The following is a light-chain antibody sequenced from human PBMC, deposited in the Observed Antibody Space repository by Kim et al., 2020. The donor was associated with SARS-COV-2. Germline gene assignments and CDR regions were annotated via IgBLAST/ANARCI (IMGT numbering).Light chain of an antibody. CDR2: RDS. CDR3: QVWDSSTV. CDR1: NIGSKN. Sequence: SYELTQPLSVSVALGQTARITCGGNNIGSKNVHWYQQKPGQAPVLVIYRDSNRPSGIPERFSGPNSGNTATLTISRAQAGDEADYYCQVWDSSTVFGGGTQLTVL. J-gene: IGLJ3*02. V-gene: IGLV3-9*01.